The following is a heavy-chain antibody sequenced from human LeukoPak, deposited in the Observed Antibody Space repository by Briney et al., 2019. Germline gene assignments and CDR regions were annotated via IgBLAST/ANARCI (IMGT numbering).Heavy chain of an antibody. CDR1: GFTFSNYW. J-gene: IGHJ4*02. CDR2: INTDGSST. V-gene: IGHV3-74*01. Sequence: RGSLRLSCAASGFTFSNYWMHWVRQAPGKGLVWVSRINTDGSSTTYADSVKGRFTISRDNAKNTLYLQMNSLSAEDTAVYYCARGYSSSYRIDYWGQGTLVTVSS. CDR3: ARGYSSSYRIDY. D-gene: IGHD6-6*01.